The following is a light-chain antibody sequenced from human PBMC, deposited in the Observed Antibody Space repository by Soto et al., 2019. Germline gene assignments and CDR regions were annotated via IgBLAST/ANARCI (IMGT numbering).Light chain of an antibody. V-gene: IGKV3-11*01. CDR2: GAS. Sequence: DTVLKHSPATLSLSPRKRASLSCRAIQSFTFNYVAWYQQKPGQAPRLLISGASSRAAGIPARFSGSAFGTDFTLTISSLEPEDAAVYYCQQRSNWPPITFGQGTRLGIK. CDR3: QQRSNWPPIT. J-gene: IGKJ5*01. CDR1: QSFTFNY.